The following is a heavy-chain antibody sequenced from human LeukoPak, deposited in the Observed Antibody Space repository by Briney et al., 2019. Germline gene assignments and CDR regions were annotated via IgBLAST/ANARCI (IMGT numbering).Heavy chain of an antibody. D-gene: IGHD6-19*01. J-gene: IGHJ6*02. CDR3: ARWRWLASDYGIDV. V-gene: IGHV3-53*01. CDR2: IYSGGST. CDR1: GFTVSSNY. Sequence: PGGSLRLSCAASGFTVSSNYMSWVRQAPGGGLEWVSVIYSGGSTYYADSVKGRFTISRDNSKNTLYLQMNSLRAEDTAVYYCARWRWLASDYGIDVWGQGTTVTVSS.